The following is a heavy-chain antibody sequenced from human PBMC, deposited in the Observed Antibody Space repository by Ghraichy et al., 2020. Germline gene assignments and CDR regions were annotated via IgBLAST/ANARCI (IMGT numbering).Heavy chain of an antibody. Sequence: SQTLSLTCAVYGGSFSGYYWSWIRQPPGKGLEWIGEINHSGSTNYNPSLKSRVTISLDTSKNQFSLKLSSVTAADTAVYYCARVGPMNGAKYFQHWGQGTLVTVSS. V-gene: IGHV4-34*01. D-gene: IGHD3-10*02. CDR1: GGSFSGYY. J-gene: IGHJ1*01. CDR2: INHSGST. CDR3: ARVGPMNGAKYFQH.